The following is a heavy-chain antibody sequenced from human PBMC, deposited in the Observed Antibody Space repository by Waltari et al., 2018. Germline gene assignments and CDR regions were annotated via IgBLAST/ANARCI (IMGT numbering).Heavy chain of an antibody. Sequence: QVQLQESGPGLVKPSETLSLTCTVSGGSISGYYWSWIRQPAGKGLEWIGRIHTNGNTNYNSSLKSRVTMSLDTSKNQFSLNLSSVTAADTAVYYCARDVSATRWGQGTLVTVSS. J-gene: IGHJ4*02. CDR2: IHTNGNT. CDR3: ARDVSATR. V-gene: IGHV4-4*07. D-gene: IGHD6-25*01. CDR1: GGSISGYY.